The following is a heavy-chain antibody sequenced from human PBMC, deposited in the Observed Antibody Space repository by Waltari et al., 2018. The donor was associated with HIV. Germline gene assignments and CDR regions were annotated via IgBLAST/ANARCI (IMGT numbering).Heavy chain of an antibody. V-gene: IGHV1-46*01. Sequence: QLQLVQSGAEVKKPGASVKVSCKASGYTFTSYYIHWVRQAPGQGLEWMGIINPSGGTTRYAQKCQGRVNMTRDTSTRTVYMELSSLRSEDTAVYYCARDEGGGEYNDFWSGLDYYGMDVWGQGTTVTVSS. D-gene: IGHD3-3*01. CDR2: INPSGGTT. CDR1: GYTFTSYY. CDR3: ARDEGGGEYNDFWSGLDYYGMDV. J-gene: IGHJ6*02.